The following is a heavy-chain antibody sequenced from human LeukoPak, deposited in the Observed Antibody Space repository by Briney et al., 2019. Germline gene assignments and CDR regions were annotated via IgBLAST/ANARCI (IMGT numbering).Heavy chain of an antibody. CDR1: GFTFSSFW. D-gene: IGHD5-12*01. Sequence: QPGGSLRLSCAASGFTFSSFWMHWVRQAPGKGLVWVSRINSDGSSTTYADSVKGRFTISRDNAKNTLYLQMNSLRAEDTAVYYCAREGRVSGYDFDYWGQGTLVTVSS. J-gene: IGHJ4*02. V-gene: IGHV3-74*01. CDR3: AREGRVSGYDFDY. CDR2: INSDGSST.